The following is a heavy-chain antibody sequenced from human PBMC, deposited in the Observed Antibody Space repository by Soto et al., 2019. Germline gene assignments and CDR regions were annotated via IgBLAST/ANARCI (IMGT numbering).Heavy chain of an antibody. J-gene: IGHJ4*02. CDR2: IYYSGST. D-gene: IGHD3-9*01. V-gene: IGHV4-61*01. CDR3: ARRTDWVPFDY. CDR1: GGSVSSGSYY. Sequence: QVQLQESGPGLVKPSETLSLTCTVSGGSVSSGSYYWSWIRQPPGKGLEWIGYIYYSGSTNYNPSLESRVTISVDTSKNQFSLKLSSVTAADTAVYYCARRTDWVPFDYWGQGTLVTVSS.